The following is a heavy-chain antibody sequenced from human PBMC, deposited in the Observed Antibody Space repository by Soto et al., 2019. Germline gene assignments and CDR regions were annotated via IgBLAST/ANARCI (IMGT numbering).Heavy chain of an antibody. D-gene: IGHD2-15*01. CDR3: AREELSSTGLDY. J-gene: IGHJ4*02. Sequence: SQTLSLTCAITGDSVSSNSAGWSWVRQSPSSGHEWLGRTYYRSKWYYEYAVSVKSRITLNPDTSKNQFSLQLNSVTPEDTAVYYCAREELSSTGLDYWGRGTLVTSPQ. V-gene: IGHV6-1*01. CDR2: TYYRSKWYY. CDR1: GDSVSSNSAG.